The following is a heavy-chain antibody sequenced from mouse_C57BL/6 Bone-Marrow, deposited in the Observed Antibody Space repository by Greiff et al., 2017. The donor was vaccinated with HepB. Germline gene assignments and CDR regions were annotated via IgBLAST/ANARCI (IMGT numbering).Heavy chain of an antibody. CDR1: GFTFSSYA. J-gene: IGHJ1*03. CDR2: ISDGGSYT. CDR3: AREDGYFYWYFDV. V-gene: IGHV5-4*01. Sequence: EVKLMESGGGLVKPGGSLKLSCAASGFTFSSYAMSWVRQTPEKRLEWVATISDGGSYTYYPDNVKGRFTISRDNATNNLYLQMSHLKSEDTAMYYCAREDGYFYWYFDVWGTGTTVTVSS. D-gene: IGHD2-3*01.